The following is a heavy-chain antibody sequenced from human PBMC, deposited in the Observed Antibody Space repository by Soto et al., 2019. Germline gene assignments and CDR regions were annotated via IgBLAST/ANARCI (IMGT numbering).Heavy chain of an antibody. V-gene: IGHV3-53*01. J-gene: IGHJ4*02. D-gene: IGHD1-26*01. CDR2: IYSGGST. CDR1: GFTVSSNY. Sequence: EVQMVEAGGGLIQPGGSLRLSCAAFGFTVSSNYMTWVCQAPGKGLEWVSVIYSGGSTYYADSVKGRFTISRDNSRNTLYLKMNSLRAEETAVYYCARGFPSMAYYREYYFHKWGQGTLVTVS. CDR3: ARGFPSMAYYREYYFHK.